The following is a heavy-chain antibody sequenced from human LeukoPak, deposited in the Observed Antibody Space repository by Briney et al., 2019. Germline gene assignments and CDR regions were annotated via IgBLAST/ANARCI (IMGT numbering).Heavy chain of an antibody. J-gene: IGHJ4*02. CDR2: ISAYNGNT. Sequence: ASVKVSCKASGYTFTSYGISWVRQAPGQGLEWMGWISAYNGNTNYAQKLQGRVTMTTDTSTSTVYMELSSLRSEDTAVYYCARGPVVTTDFDYWGQGTLVTVSS. CDR1: GYTFTSYG. CDR3: ARGPVVTTDFDY. D-gene: IGHD2-21*02. V-gene: IGHV1-18*01.